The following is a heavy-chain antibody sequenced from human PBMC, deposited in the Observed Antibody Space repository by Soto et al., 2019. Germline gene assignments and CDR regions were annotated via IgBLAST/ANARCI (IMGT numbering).Heavy chain of an antibody. V-gene: IGHV3-30-3*01. D-gene: IGHD3-3*01. CDR3: ARDRDYDFWSGYHNDAFDI. CDR2: ISYDGSNK. CDR1: GFTFSSYA. J-gene: IGHJ3*02. Sequence: WGSLRLSCAASGFTFSSYAMHWVRQAPGKGLEWVAVISYDGSNKYYADSVKGRFTISRDNSKNTLYLQMNSLRAEDTAVYYCARDRDYDFWSGYHNDAFDIWGQGTMVTVSS.